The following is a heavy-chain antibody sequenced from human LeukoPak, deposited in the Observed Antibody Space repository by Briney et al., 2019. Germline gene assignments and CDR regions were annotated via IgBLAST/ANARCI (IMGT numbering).Heavy chain of an antibody. D-gene: IGHD2-15*01. V-gene: IGHV3-48*03. J-gene: IGHJ6*02. Sequence: GGSLRLSCAVSGFTFSSYEMNWVRQAPGKGLEWVSYISSRGTTIYYVDSVKGRFTISRDNAKNSLYMQMNSLRAEDTALYSCARVRSGLHMDVWGQGTTVTVSS. CDR1: GFTFSSYE. CDR2: ISSRGTTI. CDR3: ARVRSGLHMDV.